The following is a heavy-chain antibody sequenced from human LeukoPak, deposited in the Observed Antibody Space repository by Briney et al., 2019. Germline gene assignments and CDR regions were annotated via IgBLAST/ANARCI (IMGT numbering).Heavy chain of an antibody. CDR3: ARVATGSYDWFDP. D-gene: IGHD3-10*01. J-gene: IGHJ5*02. Sequence: QSGGSLRLSCAAAGFTFSSYAMSWVRQAPGKGLEWVSGISGSGGKTYNADSVRGRFTISRDNSKNTLYLQMNSLRAEDTAVYFCARVATGSYDWFDPWGQGTLVTVSS. CDR1: GFTFSSYA. V-gene: IGHV3-23*01. CDR2: ISGSGGKT.